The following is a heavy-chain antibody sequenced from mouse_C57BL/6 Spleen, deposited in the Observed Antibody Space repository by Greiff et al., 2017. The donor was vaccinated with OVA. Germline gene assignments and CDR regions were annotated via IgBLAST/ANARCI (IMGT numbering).Heavy chain of an antibody. Sequence: EVQVVESGGGLVKPGGSLKLSCAASGFTFSSYAMSWVRQTPEKRLEWVATISDGGSYTYYPDNVKGRFTISRDNAKNNLYLQMSHLKSEDTAMYYCAREGYITTPLDYWGQGTTLTVSS. CDR1: GFTFSSYA. D-gene: IGHD1-1*01. V-gene: IGHV5-4*01. CDR3: AREGYITTPLDY. CDR2: ISDGGSYT. J-gene: IGHJ2*01.